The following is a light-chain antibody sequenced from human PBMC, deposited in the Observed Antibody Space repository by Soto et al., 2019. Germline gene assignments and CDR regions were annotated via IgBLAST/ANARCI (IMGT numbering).Light chain of an antibody. Sequence: QSVLTQPRAVSGSPGQSVTISCTGTSSDVGGYDYVSWYQQPPGKAPKLMIYEVSKRPSAVPDRFSGSKSGTTASLTISGLQAEDEADYYCCSYACSTGYVLGCGTTVPVL. CDR1: SSDVGGYDY. CDR3: CSYACSTGYV. J-gene: IGLJ1*01. CDR2: EVS. V-gene: IGLV2-11*01.